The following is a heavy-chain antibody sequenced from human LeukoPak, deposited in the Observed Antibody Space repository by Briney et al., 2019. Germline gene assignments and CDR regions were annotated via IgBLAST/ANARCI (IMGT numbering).Heavy chain of an antibody. CDR2: ISAYNGNT. Sequence: GASVKVSCKASGYTFTSYGISWVRQAPGQGRAWMGWISAYNGNTNYAQKLQGRVTMTTDTSTSTAYMELRSLRSDDTAVYYCARVRGYSGYDYGVYGMDVWGQGTTVTVSS. D-gene: IGHD5-12*01. CDR3: ARVRGYSGYDYGVYGMDV. J-gene: IGHJ6*02. CDR1: GYTFTSYG. V-gene: IGHV1-18*01.